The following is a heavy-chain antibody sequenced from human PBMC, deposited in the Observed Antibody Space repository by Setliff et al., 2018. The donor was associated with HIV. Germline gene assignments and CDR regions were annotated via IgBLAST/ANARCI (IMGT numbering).Heavy chain of an antibody. J-gene: IGHJ3*01. Sequence: PGESLRLSCSASGFLFNRYSLNWVRQAPGRGPEWVASISNSSRYYWVKARYGDSVRGRFTISGDYAKNSVYLQMNSLRVEDSAVYYCAREVLRGGDDAFGLWGRGTVVTVSS. V-gene: IGHV3-21*01. CDR2: ISNSSRYY. CDR3: AREVLRGGDDAFGL. D-gene: IGHD3-10*01. CDR1: GFLFNRYS.